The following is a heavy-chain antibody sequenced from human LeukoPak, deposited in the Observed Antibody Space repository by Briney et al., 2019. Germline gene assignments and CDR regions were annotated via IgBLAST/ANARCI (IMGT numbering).Heavy chain of an antibody. J-gene: IGHJ4*01. D-gene: IGHD5-12*01. Sequence: GGSLRLSCAASGSNFIDYSMNWVRQAPGKGLEWISYISSGNTKYADSVKGRFTISRDKARNSLYLQMNSLRVEDTAMYYCARDHRYAFDNWGHGTLVTVPS. CDR2: ISSGNT. CDR3: ARDHRYAFDN. V-gene: IGHV3-48*01. CDR1: GSNFIDYS.